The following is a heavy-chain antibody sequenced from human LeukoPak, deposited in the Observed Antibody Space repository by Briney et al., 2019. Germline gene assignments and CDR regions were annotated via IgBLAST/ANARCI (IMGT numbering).Heavy chain of an antibody. V-gene: IGHV1-2*02. CDR2: INPNSGGT. CDR3: ARAGIAAAGTFGY. D-gene: IGHD6-13*01. CDR1: GYTFTGYY. Sequence: ASVKVSCKTSGYTFTGYYMHWARQAPGQGLEWMGWINPNSGGTNYAQKFQGRVTMTRDTSISTAYMELSRLRSDDTAVYYCARAGIAAAGTFGYWGQGTLVTVSS. J-gene: IGHJ4*02.